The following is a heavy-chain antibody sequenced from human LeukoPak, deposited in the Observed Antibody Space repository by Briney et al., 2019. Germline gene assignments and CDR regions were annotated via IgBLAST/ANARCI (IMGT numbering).Heavy chain of an antibody. CDR3: ARQNWAFDY. D-gene: IGHD7-27*01. CDR1: GYSISSGYY. CDR2: IYHSGST. Sequence: PSETLSLTCAVSGYSISSGYYWGWIRQPPGKGLEWIGSIYHSGSTYYNPSLKSRVTISVDTSKNQFSLKLSSVTAADTAVYYCARQNWAFDYWGQGTLVTVSS. J-gene: IGHJ4*02. V-gene: IGHV4-38-2*01.